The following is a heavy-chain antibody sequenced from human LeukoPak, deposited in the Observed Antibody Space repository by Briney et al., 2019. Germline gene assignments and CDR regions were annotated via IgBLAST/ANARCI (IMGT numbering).Heavy chain of an antibody. Sequence: SETLSLTCTVSGGSISSSSYYWGWIRQPPGKGLEWIGSIYYSGSTYYNPSLKSRNTISVDTSKNQFSLKLSSVTAADTAVYYCARRNPELHDAFDIWGQGTMVTVSS. CDR2: IYYSGST. CDR3: ARRNPELHDAFDI. CDR1: GGSISSSSYY. V-gene: IGHV4-39*01. D-gene: IGHD1-7*01. J-gene: IGHJ3*02.